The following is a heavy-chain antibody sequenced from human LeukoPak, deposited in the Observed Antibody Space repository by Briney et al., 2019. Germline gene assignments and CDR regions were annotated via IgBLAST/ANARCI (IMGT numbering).Heavy chain of an antibody. CDR3: ARGGYYYYYMDV. CDR1: GFTFSSYA. CDR2: IYYSGST. J-gene: IGHJ6*03. V-gene: IGHV4-39*01. D-gene: IGHD3-16*01. Sequence: GSLRLSCAASGFTFSSYAMSWVRQPPGKGLEWIGSIYYSGSTYYNPSLKSRVTISVDTSKNQFSLKLSSVTAADTAVYYCARGGYYYYYMDVWGKGTTVTVSS.